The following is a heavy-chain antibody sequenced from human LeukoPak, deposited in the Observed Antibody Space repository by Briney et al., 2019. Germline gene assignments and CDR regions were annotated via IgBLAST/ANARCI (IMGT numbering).Heavy chain of an antibody. J-gene: IGHJ5*02. CDR1: RGSLGCNC. Sequence: PSETLSLTCTLSRGSLGCNCWTWIRQSPESGLEWIGRIYGGRTKYNPSLMSRVTISFDTSKNQFSLNLRSVTAADTAVYYCAMRVRERRDTSPGNWLDPWGQGTLVTVSS. CDR3: AMRVRERRDTSPGNWLDP. D-gene: IGHD1-1*01. CDR2: IYGGRT. V-gene: IGHV4-59*08.